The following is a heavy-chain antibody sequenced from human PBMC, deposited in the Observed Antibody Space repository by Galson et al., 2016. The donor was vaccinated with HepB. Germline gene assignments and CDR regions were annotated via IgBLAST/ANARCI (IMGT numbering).Heavy chain of an antibody. D-gene: IGHD3-10*01. CDR1: GGSVSSGSHY. CDR3: ARGNYYGSGPWFDP. Sequence: TLSLTCNVSGGSVSSGSHYWNWIRQPPGKGLQWIGYIHYSGSTSYNPSLKSQITISVDTSKNHFSLRLTSVTAADTAVYFCARGNYYGSGPWFDPWGQGTLVTVSS. CDR2: IHYSGST. V-gene: IGHV4-61*03. J-gene: IGHJ5*02.